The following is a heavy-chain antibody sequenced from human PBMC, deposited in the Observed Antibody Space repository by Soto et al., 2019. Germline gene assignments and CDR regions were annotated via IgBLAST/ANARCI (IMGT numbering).Heavy chain of an antibody. V-gene: IGHV1-24*01. D-gene: IGHD1-26*01. CDR3: AAEGIGGANDAFDI. CDR2: FDPEDGET. J-gene: IGHJ3*02. CDR1: GYTLTELS. Sequence: ASVKVSCKVSGYTLTELSMHWVRQAPGKGLEWMGGFDPEDGETIYAQKFQGRVTMTEDTSTDTAYMELSSLRSEDTAEYYCAAEGIGGANDAFDIWGQGTMVTVSS.